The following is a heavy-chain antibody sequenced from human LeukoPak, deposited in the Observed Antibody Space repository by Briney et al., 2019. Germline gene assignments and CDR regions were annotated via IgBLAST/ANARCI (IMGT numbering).Heavy chain of an antibody. J-gene: IGHJ4*02. V-gene: IGHV3-64*01. CDR2: ISSNGGST. CDR3: VRELAT. CDR1: GFTFSSYA. Sequence: GGSLGLSCAASGFTFSSYAMHWVRQAPGKGLEYVSAISSNGGSTYYANSVKGRFTISRDNAKNSLYLQMNSLRAEDTAVYYCVRELATWGQGTLVTVSS. D-gene: IGHD6-6*01.